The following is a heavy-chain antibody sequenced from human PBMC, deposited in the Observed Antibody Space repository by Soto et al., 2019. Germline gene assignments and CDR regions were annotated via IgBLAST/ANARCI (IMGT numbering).Heavy chain of an antibody. D-gene: IGHD2-15*01. CDR2: IWYDGSNK. CDR1: GFTFNSYG. Sequence: QVQLVESGGGVVQPGRSLRLSCAASGFTFNSYGMHWVRQAPGKGLEWVAVIWYDGSNKYYADSVKGRFTISRDNSKNTLYLQTNSLRAEDTAVYYCARDGRGGRYWYFDLWVRGTLVTVSS. J-gene: IGHJ2*01. CDR3: ARDGRGGRYWYFDL. V-gene: IGHV3-33*01.